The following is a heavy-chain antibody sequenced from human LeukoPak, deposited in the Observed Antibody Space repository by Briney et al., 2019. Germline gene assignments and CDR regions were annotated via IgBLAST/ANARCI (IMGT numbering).Heavy chain of an antibody. V-gene: IGHV1-8*02. J-gene: IGHJ4*02. CDR2: MNPNSGNT. D-gene: IGHD3-22*01. Sequence: ASVKVSCKASGGTFSSYGISWVRQATGQGLEWMGWMNPNSGNTGYAQKFQGRVTMTRNTSISTAYMELSSLRSEDTAVYYCATVQYYYDSSGSPQENENWGQGTLVTVSS. CDR3: ATVQYYYDSSGSPQENEN. CDR1: GGTFSSYG.